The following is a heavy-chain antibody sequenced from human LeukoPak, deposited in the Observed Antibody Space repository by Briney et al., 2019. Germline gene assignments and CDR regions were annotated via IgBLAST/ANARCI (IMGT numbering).Heavy chain of an antibody. V-gene: IGHV3-7*01. CDR1: GFAFSNYW. CDR3: ARDSSPRISGSSWYYDAFDI. CDR2: INRDGSDK. D-gene: IGHD6-13*01. Sequence: GGSLRLSCAASGFAFSNYWMTWVRQTPRKGLEWVANINRDGSDKHYLDSVEGRFIISRDNAKNSLYLQMNSLRAEDTAVYYCARDSSPRISGSSWYYDAFDIWGQGTMVTVSS. J-gene: IGHJ3*02.